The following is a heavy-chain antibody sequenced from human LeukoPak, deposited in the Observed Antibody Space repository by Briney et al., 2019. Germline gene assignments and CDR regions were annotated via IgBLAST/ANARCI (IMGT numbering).Heavy chain of an antibody. CDR1: GFTFSSYG. CDR2: ISYDGSNK. V-gene: IGHV3-30*18. D-gene: IGHD6-19*01. J-gene: IGHJ4*02. Sequence: GGSLRLSCAASGFTFSSYGMHWVRQAPGKGLEWVAVISYDGSNKYYADSVKGRFTISRDNSKNTLYLQMNSLRAEDTAVYYCAKDPSGHSSGYDYWGQGTLVTVSS. CDR3: AKDPSGHSSGYDY.